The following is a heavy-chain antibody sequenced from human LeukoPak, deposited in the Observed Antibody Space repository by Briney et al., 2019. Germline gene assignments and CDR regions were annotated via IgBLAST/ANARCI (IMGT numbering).Heavy chain of an antibody. D-gene: IGHD6-6*01. V-gene: IGHV4-34*01. CDR1: GGSFSGYY. CDR3: ARGLSSSLDY. J-gene: IGHJ4*02. CDR2: INHSGST. Sequence: SETLSLTCAVYGGSFSGYYWSWIRQPPGKGLEWIGEINHSGSTNYNPSLKSRVTISVDTSKNQFSLKLSSVTAADTAVYYCARGLSSSLDYWGQGTLVTVPS.